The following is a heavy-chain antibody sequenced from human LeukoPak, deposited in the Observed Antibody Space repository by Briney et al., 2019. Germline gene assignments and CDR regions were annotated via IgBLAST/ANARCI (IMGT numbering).Heavy chain of an antibody. D-gene: IGHD1-26*01. J-gene: IGHJ4*02. CDR3: AKVPRGASLFDY. CDR2: ISWNSGSI. Sequence: GGSLRLSCAASGFTFDDYAMHWVRQAPGKGLEWVSGISWNSGSIGYADSVKGRFTISRDNAKNSLYLQMNSLRAEDTALYYCAKVPRGASLFDYWGQGTLVTVSS. CDR1: GFTFDDYA. V-gene: IGHV3-9*01.